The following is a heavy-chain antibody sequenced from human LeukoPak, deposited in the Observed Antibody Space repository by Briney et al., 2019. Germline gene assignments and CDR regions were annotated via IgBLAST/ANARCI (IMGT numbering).Heavy chain of an antibody. J-gene: IGHJ6*03. CDR2: IYHSGST. CDR1: GYSISSGYY. CDR3: ARAGLPAAKRPGDYYNYYMDV. Sequence: SETLSLTCTVSGYSISSGYYWGWIRQPPGKGLEWIGSIYHSGSTYYNPSLKSRVTISVDTSKNQFSLKLSSVTAADTAVYYCARAGLPAAKRPGDYYNYYMDVWGKGTTVTVSS. V-gene: IGHV4-38-2*02. D-gene: IGHD2-2*01.